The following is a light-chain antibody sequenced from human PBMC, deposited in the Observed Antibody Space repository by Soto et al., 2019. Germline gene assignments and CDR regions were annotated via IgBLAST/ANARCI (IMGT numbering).Light chain of an antibody. Sequence: EIVLTQSPGTLSLSPGERATLSCRASQSVSNNYLAWYQQKPGQAPRLLIYDAYNRATGIPPRFSGSGSGTDFTLTISSLEPEDSAVYYCQQRHMWPITVGQGTRLEIK. J-gene: IGKJ5*01. V-gene: IGKV3D-20*02. CDR1: QSVSNNY. CDR3: QQRHMWPIT. CDR2: DAY.